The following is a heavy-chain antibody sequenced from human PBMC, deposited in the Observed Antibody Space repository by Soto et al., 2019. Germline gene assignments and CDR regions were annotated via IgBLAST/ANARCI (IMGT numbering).Heavy chain of an antibody. V-gene: IGHV3-48*02. Sequence: GGSLRLCCSASGFPFSGYAMHWVRQATGTWLEWVSAISSSSSSIYYADSVKGIFTISRDNAKNSLYLQMNSLRDEDTAVYYCETDPISRPNYHYGMDVWAQGTTVTVSS. CDR1: GFPFSGYA. J-gene: IGHJ6*02. CDR2: ISSSSSSI. D-gene: IGHD3-3*02. CDR3: ETDPISRPNYHYGMDV.